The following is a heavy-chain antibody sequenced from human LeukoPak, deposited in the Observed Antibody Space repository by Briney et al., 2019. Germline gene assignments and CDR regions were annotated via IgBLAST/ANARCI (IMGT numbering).Heavy chain of an antibody. CDR3: ATDDVTTGTKTALGY. CDR1: GFTFTSSA. V-gene: IGHV1-58*01. CDR2: IVVGSGNT. D-gene: IGHD1-1*01. J-gene: IGHJ4*02. Sequence: ASVKVSCKASGFTFTSSAVQCVRQVRGQGLEWIGWIVVGSGNTNYAQKLQERVTINRDMSTSTAYMELSSLRSEDTAVYYCATDDVTTGTKTALGYWGQGTLVTVSS.